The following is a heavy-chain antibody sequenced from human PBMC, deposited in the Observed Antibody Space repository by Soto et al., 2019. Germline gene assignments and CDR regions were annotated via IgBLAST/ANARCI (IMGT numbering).Heavy chain of an antibody. D-gene: IGHD3-16*01. CDR2: INHSGST. CDR3: ARLSGDYDRSLGH. J-gene: IGHJ1*01. V-gene: IGHV4-34*01. CDR1: GGSFSGYY. Sequence: SETLSLTCAVYGGSFSGYYGSWIRQPPGKGLEWIGEINHSGSTNYNPSLKSRVTISVDTSKNQFSLKLSSVTAADTAMYYCARLSGDYDRSLGHWGQGTLVTVSS.